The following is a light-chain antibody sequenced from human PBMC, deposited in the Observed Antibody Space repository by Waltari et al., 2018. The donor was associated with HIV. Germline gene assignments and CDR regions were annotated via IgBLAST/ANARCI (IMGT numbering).Light chain of an antibody. Sequence: SYELTHPPSVSVSPGQTASITCSGDAFPKKSAYWYQQKSGQAPVLVIYEDSKRPSGIPERFSGSSSGTMATLTISGAQVEDEADYYCYSTDSSGNHRGVFGGGTKLTVL. V-gene: IGLV3-10*01. CDR3: YSTDSSGNHRGV. J-gene: IGLJ3*02. CDR2: EDS. CDR1: AFPKKS.